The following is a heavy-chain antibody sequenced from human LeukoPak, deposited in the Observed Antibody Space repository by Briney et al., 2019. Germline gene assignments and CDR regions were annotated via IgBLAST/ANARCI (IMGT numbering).Heavy chain of an antibody. Sequence: GGSLRLSCAASGFTFSSYLMHWVRQAPGKGLVWVSRIKSDGSSTYYADSVKGRFTISRDNAKNTLYLQMNSLRAEDTAVYYCTRDRGSSGWSDYWGQGTLVTVSS. J-gene: IGHJ4*02. CDR3: TRDRGSSGWSDY. CDR1: GFTFSSYL. CDR2: IKSDGSST. V-gene: IGHV3-74*01. D-gene: IGHD6-19*01.